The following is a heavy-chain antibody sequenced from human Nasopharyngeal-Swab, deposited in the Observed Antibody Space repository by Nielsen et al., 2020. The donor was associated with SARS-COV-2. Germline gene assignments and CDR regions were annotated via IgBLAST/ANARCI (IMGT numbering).Heavy chain of an antibody. CDR1: GGSISSSSYY. CDR3: ARASDYGGNYEPFDY. V-gene: IGHV4-39*07. D-gene: IGHD4-23*01. Sequence: SETLSLTCTVSGGSISSSSYYWGWIRQPPGKGLEWIGSIYYSGSTNYNPSLKSRVTISVDTSKNQFSLKLSSVTAADTAVYYCARASDYGGNYEPFDYWGQGTLVTVSS. J-gene: IGHJ4*02. CDR2: IYYSGST.